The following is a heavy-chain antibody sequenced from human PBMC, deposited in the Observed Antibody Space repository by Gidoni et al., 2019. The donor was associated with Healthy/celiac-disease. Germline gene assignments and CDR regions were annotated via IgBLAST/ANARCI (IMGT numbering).Heavy chain of an antibody. V-gene: IGHV2-26*01. CDR1: GFSLSNARMG. J-gene: IGHJ4*02. Sequence: QVTLKESGPVLVKPTETLTLTCTVSGFSLSNARMGVSWIRQPPGKALEWLAHIFSNDEKSYSTSLKSRLTISKDTSKSQVVLTMTNMDPVDTATYYCARMGEYGEDLLDYWGQGTLVTVSS. CDR2: IFSNDEK. D-gene: IGHD3-16*01. CDR3: ARMGEYGEDLLDY.